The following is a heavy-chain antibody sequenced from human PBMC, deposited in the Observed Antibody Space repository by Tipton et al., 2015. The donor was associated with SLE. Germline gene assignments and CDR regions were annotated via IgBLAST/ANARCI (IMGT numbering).Heavy chain of an antibody. CDR3: ARERDSSSSRRGGWDY. CDR2: IYYSGST. CDR1: GGSLSGYY. D-gene: IGHD6-6*01. V-gene: IGHV4-59*01. J-gene: IGHJ4*02. Sequence: TLSLTCAVYGGSLSGYYWSWIRQPPGKGLEWIGYIYYSGSTNYNPSLKSRVTISVDTSKNQFSLKLSSVTAADTAVYYCARERDSSSSRRGGWDYWGQGTLVTVSS.